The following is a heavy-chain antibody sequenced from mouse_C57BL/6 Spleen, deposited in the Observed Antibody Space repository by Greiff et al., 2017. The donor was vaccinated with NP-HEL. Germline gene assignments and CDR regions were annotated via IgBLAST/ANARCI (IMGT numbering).Heavy chain of an antibody. D-gene: IGHD2-4*01. Sequence: VKLVESGPGLVQPSQSLSITCTVSGFSLTSYGVHWVRQSPGKGLEWLGVIWSGGSTDYNAAFISRLSISKDNSKSQVFFKMNSLQADDTAIYYCARNHYDYAWFAYWGQGTLVTVSA. CDR2: IWSGGST. CDR3: ARNHYDYAWFAY. J-gene: IGHJ3*01. V-gene: IGHV2-2*01. CDR1: GFSLTSYG.